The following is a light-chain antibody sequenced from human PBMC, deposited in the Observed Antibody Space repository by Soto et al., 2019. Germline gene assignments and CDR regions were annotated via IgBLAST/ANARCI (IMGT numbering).Light chain of an antibody. V-gene: IGLV2-14*03. CDR2: HAT. CDR3: CSLTTSHTYV. CDR1: SSDIGHYDY. Sequence: QSMLTQPASVYGSPGQSITIPFTGTSSDIGHYDYVSWYQQHPGKAPKLMIYHATYRPSGVSNRYSGSKSGNSASLTISGLQADDEADYYCCSLTTSHTYVFGSGTKVTVL. J-gene: IGLJ1*01.